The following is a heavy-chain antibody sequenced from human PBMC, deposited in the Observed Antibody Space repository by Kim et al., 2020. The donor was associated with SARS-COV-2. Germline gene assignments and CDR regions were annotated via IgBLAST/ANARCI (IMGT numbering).Heavy chain of an antibody. CDR3: ARGGRLQGSVHFDY. V-gene: IGHV4-30-2*01. J-gene: IGHJ4*02. Sequence: NPSLKSRVTISVDRSKNQFSLKLSSVTAADTAVYYCARGGRLQGSVHFDYWGQGTLVTVSS. D-gene: IGHD3-10*01.